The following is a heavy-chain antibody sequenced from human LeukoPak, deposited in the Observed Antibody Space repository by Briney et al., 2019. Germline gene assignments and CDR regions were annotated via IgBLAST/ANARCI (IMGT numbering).Heavy chain of an antibody. CDR2: IIPILGIA. Sequence: SVKVSCKASGGTFSSYAISWVRQAPGQGLEWMGRIIPILGIANYAQKFQGRVTITADKSTSTAYMELSSLRSEDTAVYYCARGNTAMAADDWGQGTLVTVSS. CDR1: GGTFSSYA. J-gene: IGHJ4*02. D-gene: IGHD5-18*01. CDR3: ARGNTAMAADD. V-gene: IGHV1-69*04.